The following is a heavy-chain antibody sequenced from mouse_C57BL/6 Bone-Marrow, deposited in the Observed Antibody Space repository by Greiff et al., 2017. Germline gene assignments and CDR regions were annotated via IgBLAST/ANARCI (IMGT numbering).Heavy chain of an antibody. J-gene: IGHJ3*01. D-gene: IGHD2-5*01. CDR3: TTGVSNPAWFAY. V-gene: IGHV14-4*01. CDR2: IDPENGDT. CDR1: GFNIKDDY. Sequence: EVKLQESGAELVRPGASVKLSCTASGFNIKDDYMHWVKQRPEQGLEWIGWIDPENGDTEYASKFQGKATITADTSSNTAYLQLSSLTSEDTAVYYCTTGVSNPAWFAYWGQGTLVTVSA.